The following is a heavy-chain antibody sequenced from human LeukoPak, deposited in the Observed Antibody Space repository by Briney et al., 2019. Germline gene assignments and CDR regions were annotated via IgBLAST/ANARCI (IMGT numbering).Heavy chain of an antibody. D-gene: IGHD2-15*01. V-gene: IGHV5-51*01. CDR1: GYSFTNYW. CDR2: IYPDDSET. CDR3: ARQARRGVVAVRGGDAFDI. Sequence: GESLKISCKGSGYSFTNYWIVWVRQMPGKGLEWMGIIYPDDSETKYRPSFQGQVTISADKSISTAYLQWSSLKASDTAMYYCARQARRGVVAVRGGDAFDIWGQGTMVTVSS. J-gene: IGHJ3*02.